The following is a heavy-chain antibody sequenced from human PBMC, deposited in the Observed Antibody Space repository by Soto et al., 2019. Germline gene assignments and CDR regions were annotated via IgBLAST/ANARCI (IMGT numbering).Heavy chain of an antibody. D-gene: IGHD3-22*01. CDR3: ARGKYYYDSSGELPVDY. J-gene: IGHJ4*02. Sequence: QVQLQESGPGLVKPSQTLSLTCTVSGGSISSGGYYWSLIRQHPGNGLEWIGYIYYSGSTYYNPSRKSRVTISVDTSKNQFSLKLSSVTAADTAVYYCARGKYYYDSSGELPVDYWGQGTMVTVSS. CDR1: GGSISSGGYY. V-gene: IGHV4-31*03. CDR2: IYYSGST.